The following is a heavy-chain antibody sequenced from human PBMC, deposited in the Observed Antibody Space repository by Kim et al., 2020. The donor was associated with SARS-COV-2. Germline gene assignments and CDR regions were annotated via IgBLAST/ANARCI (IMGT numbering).Heavy chain of an antibody. Sequence: ASVKVSCKASGYSFTAYHIHWVRQAPGQGPEWTGIINPSDDRTSYPQKFQGRVTLTRDLSTSTVYMELSSLTSDDTAVYYCARTTQSVDGPLLAPFHLWGQGTMVTGS. V-gene: IGHV1-46*01. CDR3: ARTTQSVDGPLLAPFHL. CDR1: GYSFTAYH. D-gene: IGHD1-1*01. J-gene: IGHJ3*01. CDR2: INPSDDRT.